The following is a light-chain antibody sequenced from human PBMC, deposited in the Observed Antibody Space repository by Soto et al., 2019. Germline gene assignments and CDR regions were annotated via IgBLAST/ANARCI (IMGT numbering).Light chain of an antibody. Sequence: EIGLTQSPGTLSLSPGERATLSCRASQTITNTYLAWYQQKVCQAPRLLLYDVSTRATGIPDRFSGSGSGTDFTLTISRLEPEDFAVYYCHQYGTSPRTVGPGTKVSI. CDR3: HQYGTSPRT. CDR1: QTITNTY. CDR2: DVS. J-gene: IGKJ3*01. V-gene: IGKV3-20*01.